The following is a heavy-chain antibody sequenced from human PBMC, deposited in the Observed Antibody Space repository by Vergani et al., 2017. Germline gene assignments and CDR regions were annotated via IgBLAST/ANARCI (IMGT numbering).Heavy chain of an antibody. D-gene: IGHD2/OR15-2a*01. V-gene: IGHV3-23*01. Sequence: EVHLLESGGGQVEAGGSLRLSCVASGFTFSNSAMSWVRQTSGKGLEWVSAISGHGDRTYYADSVKGRFTISRDNSKNTVYLQMNSLKAEDRATYYCAREERSNTSPFAGDWGQGTLVTV. CDR1: GFTFSNSA. CDR3: AREERSNTSPFAGD. J-gene: IGHJ4*02. CDR2: ISGHGDRT.